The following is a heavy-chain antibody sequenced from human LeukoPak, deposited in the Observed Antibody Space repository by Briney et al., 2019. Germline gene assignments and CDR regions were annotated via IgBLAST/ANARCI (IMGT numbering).Heavy chain of an antibody. Sequence: GGSLRLSCAASGFTFSSYAMHWVRQAPGKGLEWVAVISYDGTNEYYADSVKGRFTISRDNTKKKLYLQMNSLRTEDTAVYYCPRGGGTTVTQDGYYFDYWGQGTLVTVSS. CDR1: GFTFSSYA. D-gene: IGHD4-17*01. CDR2: ISYDGTNE. V-gene: IGHV3-30-3*01. J-gene: IGHJ4*02. CDR3: PRGGGTTVTQDGYYFDY.